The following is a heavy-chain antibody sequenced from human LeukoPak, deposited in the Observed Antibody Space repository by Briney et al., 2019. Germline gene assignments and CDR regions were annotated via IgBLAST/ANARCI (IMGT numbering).Heavy chain of an antibody. V-gene: IGHV3-7*03. CDR2: IKQDGSEK. CDR3: AKRGAEVGETVAPGDY. Sequence: GGSLRLSCEGSGFSFSSYWMTWVRQSPGKGPEWVANIKQDGSEKYYVDSVKGRFTISRDSAKNSLYLQMNSLRAEDTAVYYCAKRGAEVGETVAPGDYWGQGTLLTVSS. D-gene: IGHD1-26*01. CDR1: GFSFSSYW. J-gene: IGHJ4*02.